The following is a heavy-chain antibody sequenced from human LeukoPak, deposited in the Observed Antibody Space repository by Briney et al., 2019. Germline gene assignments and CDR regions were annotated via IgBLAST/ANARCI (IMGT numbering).Heavy chain of an antibody. CDR1: GGSISSGSYY. V-gene: IGHV4-61*02. Sequence: PSQTLSLTCTVSGGSISSGSYYWSWIRQPAGKGLEWIGRIYTSGSTNYNPSLKSRVTISVDTSKNQFSLKLSSVTAADTAVYYCARGNYRHDFWGYYYYYMDVWGKGTTVTVSS. J-gene: IGHJ6*03. D-gene: IGHD3-3*01. CDR3: ARGNYRHDFWGYYYYYMDV. CDR2: IYTSGST.